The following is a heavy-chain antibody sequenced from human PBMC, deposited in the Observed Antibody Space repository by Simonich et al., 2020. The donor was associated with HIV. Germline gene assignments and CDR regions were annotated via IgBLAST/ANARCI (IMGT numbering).Heavy chain of an antibody. CDR1: GYSFTGYY. CDR2: INPTSGGT. CDR3: AKVIYGSGQTPGH. V-gene: IGHV1-2*02. Sequence: QVQLVQSGAEVKKPGASVKVSCKASGYSFTGYYIHWERQAPGQGLEWMGWINPTSGGTNYAQTFQGRVTMTRDTSISTAYMELSRLTSDDTAVYYCAKVIYGSGQTPGHWGQGTLVTVSS. D-gene: IGHD3-10*01. J-gene: IGHJ4*02.